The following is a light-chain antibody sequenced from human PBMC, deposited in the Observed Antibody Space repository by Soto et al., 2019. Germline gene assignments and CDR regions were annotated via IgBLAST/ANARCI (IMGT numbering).Light chain of an antibody. Sequence: QSVLTQPPSVSGAPGQRVTISCTGSSSNIGAGFDVHWYQLLPGTAPKLLIYGNRNRPSGVPDRFSGSKSGTSASLAITGXXXXXXXXYYCQSYDSSLSTYVFGTGTKVTVL. J-gene: IGLJ1*01. CDR3: QSYDSSLSTYV. V-gene: IGLV1-40*01. CDR1: SSNIGAGFD. CDR2: GNR.